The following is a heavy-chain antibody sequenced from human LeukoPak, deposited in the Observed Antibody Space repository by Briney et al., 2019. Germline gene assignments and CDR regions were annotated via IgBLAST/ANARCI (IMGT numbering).Heavy chain of an antibody. V-gene: IGHV3-15*01. D-gene: IGHD6-13*01. CDR2: IKSKTDGGTT. J-gene: IGHJ6*03. Sequence: GGSLRLSCAASGFTFSNAWMSWVRQAPGKGLEWVGRIKSKTDGGTTDYAAPVKGRFTISRDDSKNTLYLQMNSLKTEDTAVYYSTTAAAYYCYYMDVWGKGTTVTVSS. CDR1: GFTFSNAW. CDR3: TTAAAYYCYYMDV.